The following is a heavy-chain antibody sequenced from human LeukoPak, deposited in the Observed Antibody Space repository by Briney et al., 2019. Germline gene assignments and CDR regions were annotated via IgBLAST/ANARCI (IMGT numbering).Heavy chain of an antibody. CDR2: ISNSGNA. V-gene: IGHV4-4*07. CDR3: ARTLGYCSGGSCSSDLTSHFDY. CDR1: EGSISLYY. J-gene: IGHJ4*02. D-gene: IGHD2-15*01. Sequence: SETLSLTCTVSEGSISLYYWNWIRQPAGKGLEWLGRISNSGNANYNPSLKSRLIMSVDTSKNQSSLKLSSVTAADTAVYYCARTLGYCSGGSCSSDLTSHFDYWGQGTLVTVSS.